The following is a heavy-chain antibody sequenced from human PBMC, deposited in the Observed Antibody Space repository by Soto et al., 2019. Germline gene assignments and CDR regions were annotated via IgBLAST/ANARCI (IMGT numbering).Heavy chain of an antibody. V-gene: IGHV3-48*01. CDR1: GFSFSAYN. Sequence: GGSLRLSCVASGFSFSAYNMNWVRQAPGKGLEWVSYIASGTTNIYYADSVKGRFIISRDNAKSSLFLQMNSLRAEDTAVYYCVRKFDCWGQGTLVTVSS. CDR2: IASGTTNI. J-gene: IGHJ4*02. CDR3: VRKFDC.